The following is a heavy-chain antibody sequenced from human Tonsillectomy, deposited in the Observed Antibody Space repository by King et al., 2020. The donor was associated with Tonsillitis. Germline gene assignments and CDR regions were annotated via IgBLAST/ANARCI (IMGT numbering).Heavy chain of an antibody. D-gene: IGHD6-13*01. CDR1: GGSFSGYY. CDR2: INHSGST. V-gene: IGHV4-34*01. J-gene: IGHJ5*02. CDR3: AREPGIAAAGDWFDP. Sequence: VQLQQWGAGLLKPSETLSLTCAVYGGSFSGYYWSCIRQPPGKGLEGGGEINHSGSTNYNPSLKSRVTISIDTPKNQFSLKLSSVTAADTAVYYCAREPGIAAAGDWFDPWGQGTLVTVSS.